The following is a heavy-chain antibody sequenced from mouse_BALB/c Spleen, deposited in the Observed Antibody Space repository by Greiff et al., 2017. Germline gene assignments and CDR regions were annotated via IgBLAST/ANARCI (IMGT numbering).Heavy chain of an antibody. D-gene: IGHD2-3*01. J-gene: IGHJ3*01. CDR2: INPGSGGT. CDR1: GYAFTNYL. V-gene: IGHV1-54*01. Sequence: QVQLQQSGAELVRPGTSVKVSCKASGYAFTNYLIEWVKQRPGQGLEWIGVINPGSGGTNYNEKFKGKATLTADKSSSTAYMQLSSLTSDDSAVYFCARWLLQNPFAYWGQGTLVTVSA. CDR3: ARWLLQNPFAY.